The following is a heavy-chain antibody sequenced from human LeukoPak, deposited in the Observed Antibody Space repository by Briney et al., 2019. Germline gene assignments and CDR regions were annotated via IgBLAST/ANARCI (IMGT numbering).Heavy chain of an antibody. Sequence: GGSLRLSCAASGFTFDDYAMHWVRQAPGKGLEWVSGISWNSGSIGYADSVKGRFTISRDNAKNSLYLQMNSLRAEDTALYYCAKNYYDSSGYYYGDAFDIWGQGTMVTVSS. CDR2: ISWNSGSI. V-gene: IGHV3-9*01. J-gene: IGHJ3*02. D-gene: IGHD3-22*01. CDR3: AKNYYDSSGYYYGDAFDI. CDR1: GFTFDDYA.